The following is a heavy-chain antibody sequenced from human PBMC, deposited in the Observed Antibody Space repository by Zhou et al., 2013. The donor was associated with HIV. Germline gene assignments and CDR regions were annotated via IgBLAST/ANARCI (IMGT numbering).Heavy chain of an antibody. D-gene: IGHD3-10*01. V-gene: IGHV1-18*01. J-gene: IGHJ6*02. CDR3: AREGGHGSGRSQYYYYGMDV. CDR2: ISPYTDNT. Sequence: QVQMVQSGAEVKKPGSSVKVSCKASGANFSKYGISWVRQAPGQGLEWMGWISPYTDNTNYAQKFQGRVTMTAETTTRTAYMELRSLRSDDTAVYFCAREGGHGSGRSQYYYYGMDVWGQGTTVIVSS. CDR1: GANFSKYG.